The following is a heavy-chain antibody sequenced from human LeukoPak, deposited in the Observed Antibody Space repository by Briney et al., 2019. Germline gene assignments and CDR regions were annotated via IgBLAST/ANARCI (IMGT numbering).Heavy chain of an antibody. D-gene: IGHD3-3*01. J-gene: IGHJ4*02. Sequence: ASVKVSCKASGYTFTGYYMHWVRQAPGQGLEWMGWINPNSGGTNYAQKFQGRVTMTRDTSISTAYMGLSRLRSDDTAVYYCASAPDYYDFWSGRQRYYFDYWGQGTLVTVSS. V-gene: IGHV1-2*02. CDR1: GYTFTGYY. CDR3: ASAPDYYDFWSGRQRYYFDY. CDR2: INPNSGGT.